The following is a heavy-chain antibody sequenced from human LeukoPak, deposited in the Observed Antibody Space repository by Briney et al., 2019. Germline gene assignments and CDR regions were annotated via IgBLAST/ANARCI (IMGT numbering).Heavy chain of an antibody. CDR1: GFTFSSYA. Sequence: PGGSLRLSCAASGFTFSSYAMSWVRQAPGKGLEWVSAISGSGGSTYYADSVKGRFTISRENAKNSLYLQMNSLRAGDTAVYYCARWRENWFDPWGQGTLVTVSS. CDR3: ARWRENWFDP. D-gene: IGHD5-24*01. CDR2: ISGSGGST. J-gene: IGHJ5*02. V-gene: IGHV3-23*01.